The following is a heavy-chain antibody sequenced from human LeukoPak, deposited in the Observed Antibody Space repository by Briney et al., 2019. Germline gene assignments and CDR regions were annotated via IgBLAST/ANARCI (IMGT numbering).Heavy chain of an antibody. CDR2: ISGSGGST. V-gene: IGHV3-23*01. CDR1: GFTLSSYA. Sequence: GGSLRLSCAASGFTLSSYAMSCVRQAPGKGLEWVSAISGSGGSTYYADSVKGRFTISRDNSKNTLYLQMNSLRAEDAAVYYCAKEDFWSGPDLLYLDYWGQGALVTVSS. J-gene: IGHJ4*02. D-gene: IGHD3-3*01. CDR3: AKEDFWSGPDLLYLDY.